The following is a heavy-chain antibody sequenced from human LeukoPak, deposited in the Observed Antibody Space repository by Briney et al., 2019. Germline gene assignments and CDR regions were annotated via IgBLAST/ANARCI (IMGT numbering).Heavy chain of an antibody. CDR3: AGERVRYYYDSSGYYPYYFGY. V-gene: IGHV3-21*01. D-gene: IGHD3-22*01. J-gene: IGHJ4*02. Sequence: GGSLRLSCAASGFTFSSYSMNWVRQAPGKGLEWVSSISSSSSYIYYADSVKGRFTISRDNAKNSLYLQMNSLRAEDTAVYYCAGERVRYYYDSSGYYPYYFGYWGQGTLVTVSS. CDR2: ISSSSSYI. CDR1: GFTFSSYS.